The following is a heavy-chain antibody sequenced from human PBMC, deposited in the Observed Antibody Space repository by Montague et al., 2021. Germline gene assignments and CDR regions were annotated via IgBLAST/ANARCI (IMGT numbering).Heavy chain of an antibody. CDR2: ISYSGTT. V-gene: IGHV4-31*03. Sequence: TLSLTCTVSGDTIRNGGHYWTWIRQHPGKGLEWIGFISYSGTTSYNPSLKSRISISVDMSKNEFSLNLTSVTVADTAVYYCARDRGLLRGWTGIDYWGQGTLVTVSS. D-gene: IGHD6-19*01. CDR3: ARDRGLLRGWTGIDY. J-gene: IGHJ4*02. CDR1: GDTIRNGGHY.